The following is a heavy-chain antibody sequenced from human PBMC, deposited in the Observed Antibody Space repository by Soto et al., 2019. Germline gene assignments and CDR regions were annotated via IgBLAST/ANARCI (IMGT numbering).Heavy chain of an antibody. CDR2: IYYSGST. CDR3: ARIVSYYDSSGYYSVSRYYYGMDV. V-gene: IGHV4-39*01. CDR1: GGSISSSSYY. Sequence: KASETLSLTCTVSGGSISSSSYYWGWIRQPPGKGLEWIGSIYYSGSTYYNPSLKSRVTISVDTSKNQFSLKLSSVTAADTAVYYCARIVSYYDSSGYYSVSRYYYGMDVWGQGTTVTVSS. J-gene: IGHJ6*02. D-gene: IGHD3-22*01.